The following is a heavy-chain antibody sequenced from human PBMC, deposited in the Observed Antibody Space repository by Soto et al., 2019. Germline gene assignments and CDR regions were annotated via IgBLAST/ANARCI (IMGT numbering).Heavy chain of an antibody. Sequence: SETRSLTCTVSGGSISSSTYYWGWIRQPPGKGLEWIGSIYFRGSTYYNPSLKSRVTVSVDTSKKQFSLKLTSVTAADTAVYYCAREILTGYYPAGWFDPWGQGTLVT. J-gene: IGHJ5*02. V-gene: IGHV4-39*02. CDR1: GGSISSSTYY. D-gene: IGHD3-9*01. CDR3: AREILTGYYPAGWFDP. CDR2: IYFRGST.